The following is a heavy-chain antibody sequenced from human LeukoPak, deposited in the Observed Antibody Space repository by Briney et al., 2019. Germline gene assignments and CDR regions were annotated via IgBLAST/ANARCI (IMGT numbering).Heavy chain of an antibody. D-gene: IGHD3-10*01. CDR2: IYTSGST. Sequence: SQTLSLTCTVSGGSISSGSYYWSWIRQPAGKGLEWIGRIYTSGSTNYNPSLKSRVTISVDTSKNQFSLKLSSVTAADTAVYYCARREVWFGEPVGFFDYWGQGTLVTVSS. J-gene: IGHJ4*02. CDR1: GGSISSGSYY. CDR3: ARREVWFGEPVGFFDY. V-gene: IGHV4-61*02.